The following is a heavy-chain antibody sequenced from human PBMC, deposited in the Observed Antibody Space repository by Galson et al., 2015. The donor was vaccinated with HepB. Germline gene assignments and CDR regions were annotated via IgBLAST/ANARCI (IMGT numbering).Heavy chain of an antibody. Sequence: SLRLSCAASGFIFSNYTMHWVRQPPGKGLQYVSAINPNGGATYYADSAKGRFTISRDNSKNTLYLQMSDLRPDDTAVYYCVNSSGSYGEDWIDPWGQGTLVTVSS. J-gene: IGHJ5*02. D-gene: IGHD3-22*01. CDR3: VNSSGSYGEDWIDP. CDR2: INPNGGAT. V-gene: IGHV3-64D*06. CDR1: GFIFSNYT.